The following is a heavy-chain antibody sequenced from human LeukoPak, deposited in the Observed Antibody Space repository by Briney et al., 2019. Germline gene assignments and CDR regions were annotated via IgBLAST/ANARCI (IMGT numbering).Heavy chain of an antibody. V-gene: IGHV1-69*05. CDR2: IIPIFGTA. D-gene: IGHD6-13*01. Sequence: ASVKVSCKASGGTFSSYAISWVRQAPGQGLGWMGGIIPIFGTANYAQKFQGRVTITTDESTSTAYMELSSLRSEDTAVYYCARDYLGMSSSSWYRYFDYWGQGTLVTVSS. CDR3: ARDYLGMSSSSWYRYFDY. CDR1: GGTFSSYA. J-gene: IGHJ4*02.